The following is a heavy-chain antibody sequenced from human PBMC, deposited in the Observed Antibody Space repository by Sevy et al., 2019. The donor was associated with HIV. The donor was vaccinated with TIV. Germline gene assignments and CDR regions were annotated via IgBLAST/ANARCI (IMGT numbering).Heavy chain of an antibody. V-gene: IGHV4-59*01. Sequence: SETLSLTCTVSGDCISGYYWSWIRQPPGKGLEWIGYIYYSGRTDYNPSLKSRVIISQDTSKNQFSLKLTSVTAADTAVYFCARAYSNYYYAMDVWGQGTTVTVSS. CDR3: ARAYSNYYYAMDV. CDR2: IYYSGRT. D-gene: IGHD4-4*01. CDR1: GDCISGYY. J-gene: IGHJ6*02.